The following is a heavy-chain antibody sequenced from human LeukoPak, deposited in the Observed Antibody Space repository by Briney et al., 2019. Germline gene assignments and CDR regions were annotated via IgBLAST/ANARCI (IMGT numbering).Heavy chain of an antibody. CDR3: ARDFQSSY. J-gene: IGHJ4*02. Sequence: GLEWVANINEDGSEKNYVDSVMGRFTISRDNAKNSLYLQMNSLRAEDTAVYYCARDFQSSYWGQGTLVTVSS. V-gene: IGHV3-7*01. CDR2: INEDGSEK.